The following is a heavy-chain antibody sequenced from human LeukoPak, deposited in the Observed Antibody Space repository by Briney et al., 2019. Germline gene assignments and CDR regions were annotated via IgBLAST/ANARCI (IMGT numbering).Heavy chain of an antibody. J-gene: IGHJ6*02. Sequence: PSETLSLTCAVSGGSISSGGYSWSWIRQPPGKGLEWIGYIYHSGSTYYNPSLKSRVTISVDRSKNQFSLKLSSVTAADTAVYYCARLTYAELWGMDVWGQGTTVTVSS. D-gene: IGHD5-18*01. CDR1: GGSISSGGYS. CDR2: IYHSGST. V-gene: IGHV4-30-2*01. CDR3: ARLTYAELWGMDV.